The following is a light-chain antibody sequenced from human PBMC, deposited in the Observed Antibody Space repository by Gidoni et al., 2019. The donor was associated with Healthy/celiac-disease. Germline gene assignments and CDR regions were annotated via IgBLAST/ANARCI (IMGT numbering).Light chain of an antibody. J-gene: IGKJ5*01. CDR2: DAS. CDR3: QQRSNWIT. CDR1: QSVSSY. Sequence: EIVLTHSPATLSFSPGERATLSCSASQSVSSYLAWYQQKPGQAPRLLIYDASNRATGIPARCSGSGSGTDFTLTISSLEPEDFAVYYCQQRSNWITFGQGTRLEIK. V-gene: IGKV3-11*01.